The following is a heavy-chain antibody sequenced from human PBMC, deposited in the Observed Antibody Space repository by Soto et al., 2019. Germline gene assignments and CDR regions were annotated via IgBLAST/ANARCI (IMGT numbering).Heavy chain of an antibody. D-gene: IGHD2-15*01. CDR1: GFTFSSYW. J-gene: IGHJ3*02. Sequence: GGSLRLSCAASGFTFSSYWMSWVRQAPGKGLEWVANIKQDGSEKYYVDSVKGRFTISRDNAKNSLYLQMNSLRAEDTAVYYCAREILGYCSGGSCQLGGDAFDIWGQGTMVTVSS. CDR3: AREILGYCSGGSCQLGGDAFDI. CDR2: IKQDGSEK. V-gene: IGHV3-7*01.